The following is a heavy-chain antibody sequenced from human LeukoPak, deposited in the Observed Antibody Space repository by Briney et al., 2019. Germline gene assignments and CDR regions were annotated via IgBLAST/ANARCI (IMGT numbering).Heavy chain of an antibody. Sequence: GASVKVSCKASGYTFTCYGISWVRQAPGQGLEWMGWISAYNGNKNYAQKLQGRVTMTTDTSTSRASMELRSLRSDDTVVYYCARDQDYCGGGSSYSTRADYGGQGPLVTVSA. J-gene: IGHJ4*02. CDR1: GYTFTCYG. D-gene: IGHD2-15*01. CDR3: ARDQDYCGGGSSYSTRADY. CDR2: ISAYNGNK. V-gene: IGHV1-18*04.